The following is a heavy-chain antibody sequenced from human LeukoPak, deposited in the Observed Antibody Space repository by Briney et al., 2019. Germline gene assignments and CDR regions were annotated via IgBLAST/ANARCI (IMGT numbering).Heavy chain of an antibody. CDR3: ARVLYYDSSGYYGIDAFDI. CDR1: GGSISSSSYY. D-gene: IGHD3-22*01. J-gene: IGHJ3*02. V-gene: IGHV4-39*07. CDR2: IYYSGST. Sequence: SETLSLTCTVSGGSISSSSYYWGWIRQPPGKGLEWIGSIYYSGSTYYNPSLKSRVTISVDTSKNQFSLKLSSVTAADTAVYYCARVLYYDSSGYYGIDAFDIWGQGTMVTVSS.